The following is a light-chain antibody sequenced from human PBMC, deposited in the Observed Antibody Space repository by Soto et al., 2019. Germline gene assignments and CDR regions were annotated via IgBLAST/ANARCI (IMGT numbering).Light chain of an antibody. CDR2: ETS. CDR3: QRTRSYPST. Sequence: DIPMTQSPSSLSASLGERLTITCRASQGIDSYLAWYQQRPGKVPQLLIYETSILQSGVSSRFSGSGSGTDFTLTISSLQAEDFATYYCQRTRSYPSTLGGGTKVDIK. CDR1: QGIDSY. J-gene: IGKJ4*01. V-gene: IGKV1-9*01.